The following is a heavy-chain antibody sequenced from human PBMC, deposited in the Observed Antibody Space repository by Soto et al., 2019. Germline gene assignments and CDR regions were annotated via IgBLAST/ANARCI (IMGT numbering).Heavy chain of an antibody. J-gene: IGHJ5*01. CDR1: DFSLTNARMG. CDR2: IVSNGGE. CDR3: ALWF. Sequence: YGAPPRNPTGTLTLTCIVSDFSLTNARMGVSWIRQPPGKAPEWLAHIVSNGGESYRTSLKSRLTISKDTSKSQVVLTMSNMATVETAKFYCALWF. V-gene: IGHV2-26*01.